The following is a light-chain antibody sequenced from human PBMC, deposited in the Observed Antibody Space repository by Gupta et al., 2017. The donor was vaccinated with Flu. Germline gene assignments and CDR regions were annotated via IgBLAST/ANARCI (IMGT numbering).Light chain of an antibody. CDR3: AAWDDSLNGHYV. V-gene: IGLV1-44*01. CDR1: SSNIGSNA. CDR2: GSN. Sequence: QSVLAQQPSASGTPGQRVTISCSGSSSNIGSNAVNWYQQVPGTSPKLLIYGSNQRPSGVPDRFAGSKSGTSASLAIRGLQSEDEADYYCAAWDDSLNGHYVFGTGTKVTVL. J-gene: IGLJ1*01.